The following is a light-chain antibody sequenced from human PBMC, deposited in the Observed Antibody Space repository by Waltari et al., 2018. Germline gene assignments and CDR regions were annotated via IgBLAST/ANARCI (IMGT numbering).Light chain of an antibody. V-gene: IGLV2-8*01. CDR3: SSYAGSNNYWV. J-gene: IGLJ3*02. CDR2: EVT. CDR1: SSDVGGYNY. Sequence: QSALTQPPSASGSPGQSVTISYTGTSSDVGGYNYVSWYQQYPGRAPKLMIYEVTKRPSGVPDRFSGSKSGNTASLTVSGLQADDEADYYCSSYAGSNNYWVFGGGTTLTVL.